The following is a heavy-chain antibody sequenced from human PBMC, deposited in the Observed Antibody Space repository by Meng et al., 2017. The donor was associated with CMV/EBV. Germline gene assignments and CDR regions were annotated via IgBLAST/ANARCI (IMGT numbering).Heavy chain of an antibody. CDR1: GYTFTCYY. CDR2: INPASGDT. D-gene: IGHD2/OR15-2a*01. CDR3: ATSSVEVMIYAGLDY. J-gene: IGHJ4*02. Sequence: SGYTFTCYYIHWARQAPGQGLEWMGWINPASGDTILAQKFQGRVTMTRDTSLTTAYMELNRLRSDDTAVYYCATSSVEVMIYAGLDYWGQGTLVTVSS. V-gene: IGHV1-2*02.